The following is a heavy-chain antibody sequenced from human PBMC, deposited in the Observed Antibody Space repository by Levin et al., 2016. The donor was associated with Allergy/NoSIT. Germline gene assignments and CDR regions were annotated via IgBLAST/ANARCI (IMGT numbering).Heavy chain of an antibody. CDR1: GYTFTSYD. J-gene: IGHJ4*02. D-gene: IGHD3-10*01. Sequence: ASVKVSCKASGYTFTSYDINWVRQATRQGLEWMGWMNPNSGNTGYAQKFQGRVTMTRNTSISTAYMELSSLRSEDTAVYYCARGRGSPYGSGPQLDYWGQGTLVTVSS. CDR2: MNPNSGNT. V-gene: IGHV1-8*01. CDR3: ARGRGSPYGSGPQLDY.